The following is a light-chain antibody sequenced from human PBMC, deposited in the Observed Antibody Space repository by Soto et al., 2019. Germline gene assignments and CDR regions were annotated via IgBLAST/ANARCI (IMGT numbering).Light chain of an antibody. CDR1: QSVRSN. Sequence: EIVMTQSPVTLSVSPGERVTLSCRASQSVRSNLAWYQQRRGRAPRLLIYGASTRATSIPARFSVSGSGTEFTLTISSLQSEDFAVYYCQQYESWPYTFGQGTKLEIK. CDR3: QQYESWPYT. CDR2: GAS. V-gene: IGKV3-15*01. J-gene: IGKJ2*01.